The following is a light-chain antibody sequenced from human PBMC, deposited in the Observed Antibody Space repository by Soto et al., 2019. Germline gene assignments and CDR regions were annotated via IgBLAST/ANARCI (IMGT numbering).Light chain of an antibody. CDR1: QSVSNN. CDR3: QQYNNWPPVT. J-gene: IGKJ5*01. V-gene: IGKV3-15*01. CDR2: GAS. Sequence: EIVMTQSPATLSVSPGEGATLSCRASQSVSNNLAWYQQKPGRAPRLLIYGASTRATGIPARFSGSGSGTEFTLTISSLPSEDFAVYYCQQYNNWPPVTFGQGTRLEIK.